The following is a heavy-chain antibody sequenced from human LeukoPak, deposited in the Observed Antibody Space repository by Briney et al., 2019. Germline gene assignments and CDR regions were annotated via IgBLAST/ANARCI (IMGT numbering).Heavy chain of an antibody. V-gene: IGHV1-18*01. Sequence: GASVKVSCTASGGTFSSYAISWVRQAPGQGLEWMGWISAYNGNTNYAQKLQGRVTMTTDTSTSTAYMELRSLRSDDTAVYYCARVSPPGGGSYYGYYFGYWGQGTLVTVSS. CDR1: GGTFSSYA. J-gene: IGHJ4*02. D-gene: IGHD1-26*01. CDR2: ISAYNGNT. CDR3: ARVSPPGGGSYYGYYFGY.